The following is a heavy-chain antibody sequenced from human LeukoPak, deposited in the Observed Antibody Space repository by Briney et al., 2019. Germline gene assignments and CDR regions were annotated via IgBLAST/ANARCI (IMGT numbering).Heavy chain of an antibody. Sequence: GGSLRLSCAASGFTFSSYWMSWVRQAPGKGLEWVANIKQDGSEKYYVDSVKGRFTISRDNAKTSPYLQMNSLRAEDTAVYYCARDRHYGSGSYYNVDYWGQGTLVTVSS. CDR3: ARDRHYGSGSYYNVDY. J-gene: IGHJ4*02. CDR2: IKQDGSEK. CDR1: GFTFSSYW. D-gene: IGHD3-10*01. V-gene: IGHV3-7*01.